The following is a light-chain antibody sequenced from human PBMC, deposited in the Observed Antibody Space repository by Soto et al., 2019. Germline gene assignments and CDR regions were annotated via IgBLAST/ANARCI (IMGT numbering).Light chain of an antibody. CDR2: RNN. J-gene: IGLJ3*02. V-gene: IGLV1-47*01. CDR3: VAWDDSLSGWV. Sequence: QLVLTQPPSASGTPGQRVTISCSGSSSNIGSNYVYWYQQLPGTAPKLLIYRNNQRPSGVPDRFSGSKSGTSASLAISGLRSEDEADYYCVAWDDSLSGWVFGGGTKLTVL. CDR1: SSNIGSNY.